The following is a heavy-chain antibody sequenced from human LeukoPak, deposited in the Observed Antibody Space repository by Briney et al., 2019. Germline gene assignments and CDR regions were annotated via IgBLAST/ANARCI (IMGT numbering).Heavy chain of an antibody. J-gene: IGHJ4*02. Sequence: GGSLRLSCAASGFIFSSYSMNWFRQAPGRGLEWISYIGLASGVTSYADSVKGRFAISSDTARNSLYLHMHSLRAEDTAVYYCTRDHNWAFDYWGQGALVTVSS. D-gene: IGHD1-20*01. CDR2: IGLASGVT. CDR1: GFIFSSYS. CDR3: TRDHNWAFDY. V-gene: IGHV3-48*04.